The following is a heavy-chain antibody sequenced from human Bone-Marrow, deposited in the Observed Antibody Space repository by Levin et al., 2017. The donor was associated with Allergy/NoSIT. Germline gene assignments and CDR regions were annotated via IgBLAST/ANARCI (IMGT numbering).Heavy chain of an antibody. CDR3: VAGGVGATADDTYDI. D-gene: IGHD1-26*01. Sequence: GESLKISCAASGVIFSRYAMHWVRQAPGKGLDWVAVISYDGRVIFYADSVKGRFSITRDNFKNTLFLQMDSLRVEDTAVYYCVAGGVGATADDTYDIWGQGTMVTVSS. J-gene: IGHJ3*02. CDR1: GVIFSRYA. CDR2: ISYDGRVI. V-gene: IGHV3-30*04.